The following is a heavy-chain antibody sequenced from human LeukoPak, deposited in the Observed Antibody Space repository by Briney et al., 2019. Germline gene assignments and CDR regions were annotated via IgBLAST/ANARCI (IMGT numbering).Heavy chain of an antibody. CDR1: GFTFSSYE. CDR2: ISSSGSTI. D-gene: IGHD1-26*01. Sequence: QPGGSLRLSCAASGFTFSSYEMNWVRQAPGKGLEWVSYISSSGSTIYYADSVKGRFTISRDNAKNSLYLQMNSLRAEDTAVYNCARDSASLYSGSYSDYWGQGTLVTVSS. CDR3: ARDSASLYSGSYSDY. V-gene: IGHV3-48*03. J-gene: IGHJ4*02.